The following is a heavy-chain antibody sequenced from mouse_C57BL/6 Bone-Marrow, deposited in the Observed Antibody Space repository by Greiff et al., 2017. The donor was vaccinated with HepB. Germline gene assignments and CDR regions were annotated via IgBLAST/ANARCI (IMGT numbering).Heavy chain of an antibody. Sequence: VKLVESGAELVRPGTSVKMSCKASGYTFTNYWVGWAKQRPGHGLEWIGDIYPGGGYTNYNEKFKGKATLTADKSSSTAYMQFSSLTSEDSAIYYCARAGLLRYFDYWGQGTTLTVSS. J-gene: IGHJ2*01. CDR3: ARAGLLRYFDY. D-gene: IGHD1-1*01. V-gene: IGHV1-63*01. CDR1: GYTFTNYW. CDR2: IYPGGGYT.